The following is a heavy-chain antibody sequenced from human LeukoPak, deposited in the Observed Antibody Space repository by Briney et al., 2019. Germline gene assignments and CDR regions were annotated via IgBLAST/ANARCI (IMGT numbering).Heavy chain of an antibody. D-gene: IGHD4-17*01. J-gene: IGHJ1*01. Sequence: PGGSLRLSCAASGFTFSSYAMSWARQAPGKGLEWVSAISGSGGSTYYADSVEGRFTISRDNSKNTLYLQMNSLRAEDTAVYYCAKDYGDYDPEYFQHWGQGTLVTVSS. V-gene: IGHV3-23*01. CDR3: AKDYGDYDPEYFQH. CDR2: ISGSGGST. CDR1: GFTFSSYA.